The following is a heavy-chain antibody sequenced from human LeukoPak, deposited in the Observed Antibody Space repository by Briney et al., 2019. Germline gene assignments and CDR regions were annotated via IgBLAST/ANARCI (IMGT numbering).Heavy chain of an antibody. D-gene: IGHD6-13*01. V-gene: IGHV3-23*01. Sequence: GSLRLSCAVSGITLSNYGMSWVRQAPGKGLEWVAGISDSSGRTNYADSVQGRFTISRDNSKNTLYLQMNSLRAEDAAVYYCARERIAAAGNNWFDPWGQGTLVTVSS. CDR1: GITLSNYG. CDR2: ISDSSGRT. CDR3: ARERIAAAGNNWFDP. J-gene: IGHJ5*02.